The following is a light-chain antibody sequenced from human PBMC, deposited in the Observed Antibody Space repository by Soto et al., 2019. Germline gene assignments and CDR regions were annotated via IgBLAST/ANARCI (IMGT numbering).Light chain of an antibody. CDR2: AAS. CDR3: QQYYSYPRT. J-gene: IGKJ1*01. V-gene: IGKV1-8*01. CDR1: QGISSY. Sequence: AIRMTQSPSSFSASTGDRVTITCRASQGISSYLAWYQQKPGKAPKLLIYAASTLQSGVPSRFSGSGSGTDFTLTISFLQSEDFATYCCQQYYSYPRTFGQGTKVEIK.